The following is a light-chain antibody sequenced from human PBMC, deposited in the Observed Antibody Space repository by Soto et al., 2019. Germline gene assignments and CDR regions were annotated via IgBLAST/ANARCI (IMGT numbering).Light chain of an antibody. CDR1: SSNIGAGYD. CDR3: QTYDGLSALYV. V-gene: IGLV1-40*01. CDR2: GNN. Sequence: QSVLTQPPSVSGAPGQRVTISCTGSSSNIGAGYDVHWYQQLPGTAPKLLIYGNNNRPSGVPDRFSGSKSGTSASLAITGLQAEDEADYYCQTYDGLSALYVFGSGTKLTVL. J-gene: IGLJ1*01.